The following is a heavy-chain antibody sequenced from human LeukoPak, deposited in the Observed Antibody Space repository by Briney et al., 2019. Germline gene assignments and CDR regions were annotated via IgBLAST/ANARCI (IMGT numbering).Heavy chain of an antibody. D-gene: IGHD6-13*01. V-gene: IGHV3-53*01. J-gene: IGHJ4*02. CDR1: GFTFSSYS. CDR2: IYSGGST. Sequence: GGSLRLSCAASGFTFSSYSMNWVRQAPGKGLEWVSVIYSGGSTYYADSVKGRFTISRDNSKNTLYLQMNSLRAEDTAVYYCAREGIAAAGTPRTFDYWGQGTLVTVSS. CDR3: AREGIAAAGTPRTFDY.